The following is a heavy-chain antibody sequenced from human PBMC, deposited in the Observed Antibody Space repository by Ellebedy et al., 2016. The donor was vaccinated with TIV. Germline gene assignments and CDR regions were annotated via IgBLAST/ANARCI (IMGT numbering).Heavy chain of an antibody. CDR1: GGSISSSSYY. J-gene: IGHJ4*02. Sequence: SETLSLXXTVSGGSISSSSYYWGWIRQPPGKGLEWIGSIYYSGSTYYNPSLKSRVTISVDKSKNQFSLKLSSVTAADTAVYYCARVPSGSYLRPLDYWGQGTLVTVSS. CDR2: IYYSGST. D-gene: IGHD1-26*01. V-gene: IGHV4-39*07. CDR3: ARVPSGSYLRPLDY.